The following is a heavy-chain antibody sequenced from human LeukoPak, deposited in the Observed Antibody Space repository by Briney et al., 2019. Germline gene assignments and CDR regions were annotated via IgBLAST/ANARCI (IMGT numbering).Heavy chain of an antibody. CDR1: GFTFSSYA. Sequence: GGSLRLSCAASGFTFSSYAMSWVRQAPGKGLEWVSAISGSGGSTYYGDSVKGRFTISRDNAKNSLYLQMNSLRAEDTAVYYCARDKIVGATHFDYWGQGTLVTVSS. D-gene: IGHD1-26*01. CDR3: ARDKIVGATHFDY. J-gene: IGHJ4*02. CDR2: ISGSGGST. V-gene: IGHV3-23*01.